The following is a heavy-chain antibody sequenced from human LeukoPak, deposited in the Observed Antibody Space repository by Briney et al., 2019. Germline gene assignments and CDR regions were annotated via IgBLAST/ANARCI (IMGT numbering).Heavy chain of an antibody. CDR1: GGSFSGYH. CDR2: IKQDGSEK. D-gene: IGHD5-24*01. J-gene: IGHJ6*03. Sequence: ETLSLTCAVYGGSFSGYHWSWIRQPPGKGLEWVANIKQDGSEKYYVDSVKGRFTISRDNAKNSLYLQMSSLRAEDTAVYYCARVRDGYKPPKLSSYYYMDVWGKGTTVTISS. CDR3: ARVRDGYKPPKLSSYYYMDV. V-gene: IGHV3-7*01.